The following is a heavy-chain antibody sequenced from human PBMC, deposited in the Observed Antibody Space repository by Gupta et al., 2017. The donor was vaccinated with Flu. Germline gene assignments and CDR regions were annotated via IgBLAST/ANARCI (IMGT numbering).Heavy chain of an antibody. CDR3: ATSAGHCYYTTCWYDFDY. V-gene: IGHV3-23*01. CDR2: ISDSGHIT. D-gene: IGHD3-3*01. J-gene: IGHJ4*02. Sequence: MSWVRQAPGEGPGWVSGISDSGHITYYADSVRGRFTISRDNSKNTVYLQMNNLRAEDTALYYCATSAGHCYYTTCWYDFDYWGQGTLVTVSS.